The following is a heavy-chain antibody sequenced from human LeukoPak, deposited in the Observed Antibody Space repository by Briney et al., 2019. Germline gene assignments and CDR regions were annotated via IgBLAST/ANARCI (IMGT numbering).Heavy chain of an antibody. CDR1: EFTFSAYW. V-gene: IGHV3-74*01. Sequence: PGGSLRLSCAASEFTFSAYWMHWVRQVPGKGLVWVSRINGDGSSTSYADSVKGRFTISRDNAKNTLYLQMNSLRAEDTAVYYCARDLELTYYDSTGYDYWGQGTPVTASS. CDR2: INGDGSST. CDR3: ARDLELTYYDSTGYDY. D-gene: IGHD3-22*01. J-gene: IGHJ4*02.